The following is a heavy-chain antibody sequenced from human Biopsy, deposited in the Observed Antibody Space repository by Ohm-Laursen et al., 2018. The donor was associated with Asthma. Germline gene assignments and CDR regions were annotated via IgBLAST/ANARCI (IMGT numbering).Heavy chain of an antibody. CDR3: ARDPAGYYYFDH. D-gene: IGHD3-22*01. V-gene: IGHV1-3*01. CDR1: GYTFINYA. Sequence: SVKVSCKASGYTFINYAIHWVRQAPGQRLEWMGWINAGNGNTKYSQKFQGRVTISRDTSASTAYMDLSSLRSEDTAVYYCARDPAGYYYFDHWGQGTLVTVSS. CDR2: INAGNGNT. J-gene: IGHJ4*02.